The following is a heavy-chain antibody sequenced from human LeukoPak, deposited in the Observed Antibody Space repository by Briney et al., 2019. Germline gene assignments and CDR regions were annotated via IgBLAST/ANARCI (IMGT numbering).Heavy chain of an antibody. J-gene: IGHJ6*03. CDR1: GGSISSSSYY. CDR2: IYYSGTT. CDR3: ARQVSDYFYYYIDV. V-gene: IGHV4-39*01. Sequence: PSETLSLTCSVSGGSISSSSYYWNWIRQPPGKGREGDWSIYYSGTTYYNSSLKSRVTLSEGTSKNGFSLMLTSVTAADTAVYYCARQVSDYFYYYIDVWGEGTTVIVSS.